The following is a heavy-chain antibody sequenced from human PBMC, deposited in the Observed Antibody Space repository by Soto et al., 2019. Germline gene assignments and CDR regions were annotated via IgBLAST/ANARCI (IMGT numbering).Heavy chain of an antibody. CDR3: ARETVTLDD. J-gene: IGHJ4*02. D-gene: IGHD4-17*01. CDR2: ISYDGTKK. CDR1: GFTFSSYG. V-gene: IGHV3-30-3*01. Sequence: PGGSLRLSCAVSGFTFSSYGIHWVRQAPGKGLEWVAVISYDGTKKYYADSVKGRFTISRDNSKNTVYLQMNSLRAEDTAVYYCARETVTLDDWGQGTLVNGS.